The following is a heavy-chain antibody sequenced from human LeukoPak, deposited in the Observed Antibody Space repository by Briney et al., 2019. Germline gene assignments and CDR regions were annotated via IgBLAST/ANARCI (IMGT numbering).Heavy chain of an antibody. CDR3: ARKMAL. V-gene: IGHV3-48*02. Sequence: GGSLRLSCAASGFNFNSYGMNWVRQAPAKGLEWVSYIDGTSRSIYYADSVKGRFTVSRDNAKKSLFLQMNSLTDEDTAVYFCARKMALWGQGTLVTVSS. CDR2: IDGTSRSI. CDR1: GFNFNSYG. J-gene: IGHJ4*02. D-gene: IGHD5-24*01.